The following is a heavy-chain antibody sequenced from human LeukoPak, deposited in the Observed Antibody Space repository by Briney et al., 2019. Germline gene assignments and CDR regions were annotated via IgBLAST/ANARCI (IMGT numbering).Heavy chain of an antibody. Sequence: GGCLRLSCAASGLSFTTYWMHWVRQAPGEGLVWVSRISADGRVTNYADSVKGRFTISRDNPKNTLYLQLSSLRVEDTAVYYCARGGSNYGDFHYWGQGTLVTVSS. CDR1: GLSFTTYW. CDR3: ARGGSNYGDFHY. CDR2: ISADGRVT. V-gene: IGHV3-74*01. J-gene: IGHJ4*02. D-gene: IGHD4-11*01.